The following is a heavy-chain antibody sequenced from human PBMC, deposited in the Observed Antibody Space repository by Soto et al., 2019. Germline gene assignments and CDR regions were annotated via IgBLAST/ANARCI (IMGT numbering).Heavy chain of an antibody. CDR2: IKEDGSFT. D-gene: IGHD3-10*01. CDR3: ARDEGEFQINYRLDF. J-gene: IGHJ4*02. Sequence: EVRLEESGGGLVQPGGSLRLACTASGFIFSTYSMSWVRQTPGKGLEWLAHIKEDGSFTYYVDSVKGRFTISRDDAKNSLYLQMNSLRVEDTATYYCARDEGEFQINYRLDFWGRGTLVTVSS. CDR1: GFIFSTYS. V-gene: IGHV3-7*03.